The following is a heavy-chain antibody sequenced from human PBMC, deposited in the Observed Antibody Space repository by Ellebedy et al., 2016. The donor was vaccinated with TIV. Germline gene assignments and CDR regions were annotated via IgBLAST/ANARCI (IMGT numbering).Heavy chain of an antibody. CDR3: TRQGNYYYYGMDV. CDR1: GFTFSGSA. CDR2: IRSKANSYAT. Sequence: GGSLRLSCAASGFTFSGSAMHWVRQASGKGLECVGRIRSKANSYATAYAASMKGRFTISRDDSKNTAYLQMNSLKTEDTAVYYCTRQGNYYYYGMDVWGQGTTVTVSS. V-gene: IGHV3-73*01. J-gene: IGHJ6*02.